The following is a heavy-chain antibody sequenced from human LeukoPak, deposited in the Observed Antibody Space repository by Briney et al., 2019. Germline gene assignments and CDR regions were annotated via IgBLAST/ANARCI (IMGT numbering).Heavy chain of an antibody. D-gene: IGHD5-12*01. CDR2: MNPSGGST. Sequence: ASVKVSCKASGYTLTNHYIHWVRQAPGQGLEWMGIMNPSGGSTSYPQKFQGRVTMTRDTSTSTVHMELSSLRSGDTAVYYCARDRVSGGYVTFDYWGQGTLVTVSS. V-gene: IGHV1-46*01. J-gene: IGHJ4*02. CDR3: ARDRVSGGYVTFDY. CDR1: GYTLTNHY.